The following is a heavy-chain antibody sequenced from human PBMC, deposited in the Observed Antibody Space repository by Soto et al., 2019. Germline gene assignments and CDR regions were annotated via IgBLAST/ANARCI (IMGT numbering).Heavy chain of an antibody. Sequence: SVKVSCKGSGGTFSSYTISWVRQAPGQGLEWMGRIIPILGIANYAQKFQGRVTITADKSTSTAYMELSSLRSEDTAVYYCARDSDTAMVYFDYWGQGTLVTVSS. V-gene: IGHV1-69*04. J-gene: IGHJ4*02. CDR2: IIPILGIA. CDR1: GGTFSSYT. D-gene: IGHD5-18*01. CDR3: ARDSDTAMVYFDY.